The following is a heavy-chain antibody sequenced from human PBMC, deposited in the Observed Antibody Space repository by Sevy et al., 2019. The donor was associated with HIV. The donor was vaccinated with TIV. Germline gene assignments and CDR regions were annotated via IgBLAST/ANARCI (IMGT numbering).Heavy chain of an antibody. D-gene: IGHD7-27*01. J-gene: IGHJ3*01. CDR3: GTGDAYDV. Sequence: GGSLRLSCAASGFTFSNSFMSWARQAPGRGLEWVGRITRKIDGETTLYAAPVKGRFTISRDDSRNTMYLQMDSLKIEGTAMYYCGTGDAYDVSGQGTTVTVSS. CDR1: GFTFSNSF. CDR2: ITRKIDGETT. V-gene: IGHV3-15*06.